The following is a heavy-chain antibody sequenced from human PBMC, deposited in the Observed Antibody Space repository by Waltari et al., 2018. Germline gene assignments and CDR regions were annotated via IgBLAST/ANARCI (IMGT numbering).Heavy chain of an antibody. CDR2: ISYDGSEN. CDR3: AKCGGLLWFKESRYMDV. J-gene: IGHJ6*03. Sequence: QVQLVASGGGVVQPGRSLRLSCAASGFTFTTYGMHWVRQAPGKVLEWVAVISYDGSENHYADSLTGRFTISRDNSKKTLYLEMNRLRTEDTAVYYCAKCGGLLWFKESRYMDVWGKGTTVTVSS. D-gene: IGHD3-10*01. CDR1: GFTFTTYG. V-gene: IGHV3-30*18.